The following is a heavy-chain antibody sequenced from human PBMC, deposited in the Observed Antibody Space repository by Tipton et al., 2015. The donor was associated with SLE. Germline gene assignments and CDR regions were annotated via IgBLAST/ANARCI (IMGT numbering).Heavy chain of an antibody. CDR1: GFTFSIYS. CDR2: IGDSGAIT. CDR3: AAGFCRGGTCHGGLGY. D-gene: IGHD2-15*01. Sequence: SLRLSCAGSGFTFSIYSMNWVRQAPGKGLEWVSAIGDSGAITYYADSVKGRFTISRDNSNNTLFLQMNTLRAEDTALYYCAAGFCRGGTCHGGLGYWGQGTLVTVSS. V-gene: IGHV3-23*01. J-gene: IGHJ4*02.